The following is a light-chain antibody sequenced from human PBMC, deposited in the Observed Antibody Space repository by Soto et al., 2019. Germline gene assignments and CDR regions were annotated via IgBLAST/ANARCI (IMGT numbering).Light chain of an antibody. V-gene: IGKV1-39*01. CDR2: AAS. CDR3: QESYSHSRT. CDR1: QSINTY. Sequence: DIQMTQSPSSLSASVGDRVTITCRASQSINTYLNWYQQKPGKAPKLLIYAASSCQSGVPSRFSGSGSGTDFTLTIGSLQPEDFATYYCQESYSHSRTFGPGTKVDI. J-gene: IGKJ3*01.